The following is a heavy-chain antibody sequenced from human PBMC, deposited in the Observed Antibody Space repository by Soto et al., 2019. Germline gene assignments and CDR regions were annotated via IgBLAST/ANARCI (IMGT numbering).Heavy chain of an antibody. Sequence: PSETLSLTCTVSGGSISGYYWSWIRQPPGKGLEWIGYIYYTGSTNYSPSLKNRVTISVDTSKNQFSLKLSSVTTADTAVYYCARDSYYAKTTYYYYMDVWGKGTTVTVSS. CDR2: IYYTGST. J-gene: IGHJ6*03. D-gene: IGHD1-26*01. CDR1: GGSISGYY. V-gene: IGHV4-59*01. CDR3: ARDSYYAKTTYYYYMDV.